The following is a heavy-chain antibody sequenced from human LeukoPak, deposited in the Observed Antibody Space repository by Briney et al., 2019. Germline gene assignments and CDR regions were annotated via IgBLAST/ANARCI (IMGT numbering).Heavy chain of an antibody. J-gene: IGHJ6*02. CDR1: GYTFTSYG. CDR2: ISAYNGNT. Sequence: ASVKVSCKASGYTFTSYGISWVRQAPGQGLEWMGWISAYNGNTNYAQKLQGRVTMTTDTPTSTAYMELRSLRSDDTAVYYCARGFPALPAAIGYYGMDVWGQGTTVTVSS. V-gene: IGHV1-18*01. CDR3: ARGFPALPAAIGYYGMDV. D-gene: IGHD2-2*01.